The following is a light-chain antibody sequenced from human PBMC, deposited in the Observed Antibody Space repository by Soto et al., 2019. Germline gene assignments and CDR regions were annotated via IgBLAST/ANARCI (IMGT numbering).Light chain of an antibody. CDR2: LEGSGTY. J-gene: IGLJ2*01. CDR1: SGHISYI. V-gene: IGLV4-60*02. Sequence: QPVLTQSSSASASLGSSVKLTCTLSSGHISYIIAWHQQQPGEAPRYLMKLEGSGTYNKGSGVPDRFSGSSSGADRYLTISNLQFEDEADYYCETWDSNPRVFGGGTKLTVL. CDR3: ETWDSNPRV.